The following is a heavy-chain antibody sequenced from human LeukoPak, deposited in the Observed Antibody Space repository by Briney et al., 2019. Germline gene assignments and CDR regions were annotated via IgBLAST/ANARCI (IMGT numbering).Heavy chain of an antibody. CDR1: GGSISSYY. V-gene: IGHV4-59*08. CDR3: ARLDSGWYSYYFDY. CDR2: IYYSGST. D-gene: IGHD6-19*01. J-gene: IGHJ4*02. Sequence: SETLSLTCTVSGGSISSYYWSWIRQPPGKGLEWIGYIYYSGSTNYNPSLKSRVTISVDTSKNQFSLKLSSVTAADTAVYYCARLDSGWYSYYFDYWGQGTLVTVSS.